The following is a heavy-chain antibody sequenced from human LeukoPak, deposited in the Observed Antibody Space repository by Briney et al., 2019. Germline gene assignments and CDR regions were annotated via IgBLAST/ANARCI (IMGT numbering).Heavy chain of an antibody. CDR3: ARDKAYNWFDP. Sequence: PSETLSLTCSVSGGSVTSSNWWNWVRQFPGQGLEWIGEIYRTGTTNYNPSLENRVAISIDNSKNQFSLRLTSVTAADTAVYYCARDKAYNWFDPWGQGTLVTVSS. CDR2: IYRTGTT. J-gene: IGHJ5*02. V-gene: IGHV4-4*02. CDR1: GGSVTSSNW.